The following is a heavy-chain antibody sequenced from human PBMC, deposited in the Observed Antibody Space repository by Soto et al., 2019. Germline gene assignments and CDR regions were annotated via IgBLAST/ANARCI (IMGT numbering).Heavy chain of an antibody. D-gene: IGHD3-22*01. CDR1: GFSLSTSGVG. J-gene: IGHJ4*02. CDR2: IYWDDDK. V-gene: IGHV2-5*02. CDR3: AHTSGYDDSSGYYKYYFDY. Sequence: QITLKESGPTLVKPTQPLTLTCTFSGFSLSTSGVGVGWIRQPPGKALEWLAPIYWDDDKRYSPSLKSRLTITKDTSKNKVVLTMTIMEPVDTATYYCAHTSGYDDSSGYYKYYFDYWGQGTLVTVSS.